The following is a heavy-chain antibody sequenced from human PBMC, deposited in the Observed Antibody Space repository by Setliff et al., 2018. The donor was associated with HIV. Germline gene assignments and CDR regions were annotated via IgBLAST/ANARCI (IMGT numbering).Heavy chain of an antibody. J-gene: IGHJ3*02. V-gene: IGHV1-18*01. D-gene: IGHD6-19*01. CDR1: GYTFTSYS. Sequence: ASVKVSCKPSGYTFTSYSIAWVRQAPGQGLEWMGWISPYNGITDYAQKFQDRVTMTTDRYTTTVYMELRSLTSDDTAVYYCARGRSGGWVDDAFDIWGQGTMVTVSS. CDR3: ARGRSGGWVDDAFDI. CDR2: ISPYNGIT.